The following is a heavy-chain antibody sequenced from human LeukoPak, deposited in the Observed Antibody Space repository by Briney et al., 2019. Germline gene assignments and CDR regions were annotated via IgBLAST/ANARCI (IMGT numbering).Heavy chain of an antibody. CDR2: IYHSGST. CDR3: ATLGYSYGTDY. J-gene: IGHJ4*02. CDR1: GYSLSSGYY. V-gene: IGHV4-38-2*02. Sequence: SETLSLTCTVSGYSLSSGYYWGWIRQPPGNGLEWIGSIYHSGSTYYNPSLKSRVTISVDTSKNQFSLKLSSVTAADTAVYYCATLGYSYGTDYWEQGTLVTVSS. D-gene: IGHD5-18*01.